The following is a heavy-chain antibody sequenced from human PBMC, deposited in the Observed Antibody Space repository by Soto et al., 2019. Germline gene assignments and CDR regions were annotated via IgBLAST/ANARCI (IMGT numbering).Heavy chain of an antibody. V-gene: IGHV3-30*18. D-gene: IGHD1-26*01. Sequence: QVQLVESGGGVVQPGRSLRLSCAGSGFTFSNSGLHWVRQAPGKGLEWVAFISYDGRKEYYADSVKGRFTISRDTSKNTLDLQMNSLRVEDTAVSFCAKGPATAPDYFESWSQGNLVTVSS. J-gene: IGHJ4*02. CDR3: AKGPATAPDYFES. CDR2: ISYDGRKE. CDR1: GFTFSNSG.